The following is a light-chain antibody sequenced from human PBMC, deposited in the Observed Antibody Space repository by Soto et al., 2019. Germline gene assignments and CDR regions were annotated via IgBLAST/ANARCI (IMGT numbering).Light chain of an antibody. CDR3: QQCNSYALT. J-gene: IGKJ4*01. CDR2: KAS. Sequence: DIQMTQTPSTLAASVGDRVTITCRASQSISSWLAWYQQKPGKAPKLLIYKASSLESGVPSRFSGSGSGTEFTLTISSLQPDDFATYHCQQCNSYALTFGGGTKVEIK. V-gene: IGKV1-5*03. CDR1: QSISSW.